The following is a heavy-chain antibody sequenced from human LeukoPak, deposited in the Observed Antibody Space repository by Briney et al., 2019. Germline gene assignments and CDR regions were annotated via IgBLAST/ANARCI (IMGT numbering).Heavy chain of an antibody. CDR3: ARAPLIGRGYSYGSYYYYYGMDV. CDR1: GGSISTYY. J-gene: IGHJ6*02. CDR2: IYYSGST. D-gene: IGHD5-18*01. Sequence: PSQTLSLTCTVSGGSISTYYWSWIRQPPGEGLEWSESIYYSGSTNSNPSLMSRVTMSVDPSKSQFSLVLRSVTASDTAVYYCARAPLIGRGYSYGSYYYYYGMDVWGQGTTVTVSS. V-gene: IGHV4-59*01.